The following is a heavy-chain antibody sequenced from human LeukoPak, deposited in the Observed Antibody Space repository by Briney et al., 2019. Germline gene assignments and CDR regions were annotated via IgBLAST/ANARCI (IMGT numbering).Heavy chain of an antibody. V-gene: IGHV1-69*04. Sequence: SVKVSCKASGGAFSSYTISWVRQAPGQRLEWMGRIIPILGIANYAQKVQGRVTITADKSTSTAYMELSSLRSEDTAVYYCARETHNWNDAIPTQGVEYWFDPWGQGTLVTVSS. CDR3: ARETHNWNDAIPTQGVEYWFDP. CDR2: IIPILGIA. D-gene: IGHD1-1*01. J-gene: IGHJ5*02. CDR1: GGAFSSYT.